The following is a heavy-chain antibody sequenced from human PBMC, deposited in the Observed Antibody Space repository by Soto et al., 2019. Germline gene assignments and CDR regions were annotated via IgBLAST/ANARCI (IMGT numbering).Heavy chain of an antibody. D-gene: IGHD4-17*01. J-gene: IGHJ4*02. V-gene: IGHV3-11*01. CDR1: GFIFSDYY. CDR3: ARDFDADSRTDFDY. Sequence: QVQLVESGGGLVKPGGSLRLSCATSGFIFSDYYMHWLRQAPGKGLEWISYISGNGRIIQYADSAKGRFTISRDNAKNSLYLQLNSLRAEDTALYFCARDFDADSRTDFDYWGQGTLVTVSS. CDR2: ISGNGRII.